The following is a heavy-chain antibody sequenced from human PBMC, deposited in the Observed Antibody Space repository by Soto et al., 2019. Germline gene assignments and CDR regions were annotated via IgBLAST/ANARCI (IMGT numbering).Heavy chain of an antibody. J-gene: IGHJ3*02. CDR2: INPSGGST. D-gene: IGHD2-21*02. CDR1: GYTFTSYY. CDR3: ATSRDCGGDCYPNAFDI. V-gene: IGHV1-46*01. Sequence: GASVKVSCKASGYTFTSYYMHWVRQAPGQGLEWMGIINPSGGSTSYAQKFQGRVTMTEDTSTDAAYMELSSLRSEDTAVYYCATSRDCGGDCYPNAFDIWGQGTMVTVSS.